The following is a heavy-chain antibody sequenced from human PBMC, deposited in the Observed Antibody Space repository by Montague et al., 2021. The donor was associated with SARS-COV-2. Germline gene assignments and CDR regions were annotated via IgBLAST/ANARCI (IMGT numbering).Heavy chain of an antibody. CDR3: ASRNRGNRGAFDI. CDR1: GGSFSDFY. J-gene: IGHJ3*02. Sequence: SETLSLTCTVYGGSFSDFYWSWIRQPPGKGLEWIGEMNHSGSSYYNPSLKSRVTISVDTSKNQFSLKLSSVTAADTAVYYCASRNRGNRGAFDIWGQGTMVTVSS. D-gene: IGHD3-10*01. CDR2: MNHSGSS. V-gene: IGHV4-34*01.